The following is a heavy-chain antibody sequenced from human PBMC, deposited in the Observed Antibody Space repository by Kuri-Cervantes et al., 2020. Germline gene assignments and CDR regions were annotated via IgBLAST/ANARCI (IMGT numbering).Heavy chain of an antibody. CDR3: STGGYYLDF. V-gene: IGHV3-9*01. CDR1: GFTFDDYA. CDR2: ISWNSGSI. Sequence: GGSLRLSCAASGFTFDDYAMHWVRQAPGKGLEWVSGISWNSGSIGYADSVKGRFTISRDNAKNSLYLQMNSLKTEDTAVYYCSTGGYYLDFWGKGTTVTVSS. J-gene: IGHJ6*03.